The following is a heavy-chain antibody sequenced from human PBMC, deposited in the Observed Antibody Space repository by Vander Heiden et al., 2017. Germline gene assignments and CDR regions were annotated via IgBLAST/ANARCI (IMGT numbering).Heavy chain of an antibody. Sequence: EVQLVESGGGLVQRWESLGLSCAASGFTFTSYWMHWVRQAPGKGLVWVSRINTDGSSTTYADSVKGRFTISRDNAKNTLYLQMNSLRAEDTAVYYCVRDMYDSSGYYEALDAYWGQGTLVTVSS. CDR3: VRDMYDSSGYYEALDAY. J-gene: IGHJ4*02. V-gene: IGHV3-74*03. CDR2: INTDGSST. D-gene: IGHD3-22*01. CDR1: GFTFTSYW.